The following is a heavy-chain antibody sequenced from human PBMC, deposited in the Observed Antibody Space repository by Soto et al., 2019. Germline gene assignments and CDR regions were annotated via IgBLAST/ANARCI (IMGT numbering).Heavy chain of an antibody. D-gene: IGHD3-10*01. CDR1: GFTFSSYA. CDR2: ISGSGGST. CDR3: AKPLVWFGECCMDV. Sequence: GGSLRLSCAASGFTFSSYAMSWVRQAPGQGLEWVSAISGSGGSTYYADSVKGRFTISRDNSKNTLYLQMNSLRAEDTAVYYCAKPLVWFGECCMDVWGQGTTGTVSS. V-gene: IGHV3-23*01. J-gene: IGHJ6*02.